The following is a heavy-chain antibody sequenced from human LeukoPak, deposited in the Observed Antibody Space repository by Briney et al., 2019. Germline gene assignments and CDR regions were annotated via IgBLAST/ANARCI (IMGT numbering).Heavy chain of an antibody. V-gene: IGHV3-23*01. Sequence: GGSLRLSCVASGFSFSTYAMSWVRQAPGKGLEWVSGISGSGVGTHYADSVKGRFRISRDNSQNTLYLQLSSLRAEDTAVYYCASGTYRLGDYWGLGTLVTVSS. CDR3: ASGTYRLGDY. CDR1: GFSFSTYA. CDR2: ISGSGVGT. D-gene: IGHD3-10*01. J-gene: IGHJ4*02.